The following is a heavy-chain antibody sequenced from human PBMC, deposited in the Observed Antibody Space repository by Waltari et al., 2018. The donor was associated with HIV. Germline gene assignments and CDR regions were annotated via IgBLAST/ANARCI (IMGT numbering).Heavy chain of an antibody. CDR3: ARHVYCSSTSCYGAFDI. Sequence: EVKLVQTGAEVYKPGESRKSCCKVYGYSFTSYWIGWVRKLAGKGLAWMGIIFPRDSDTRYRPSFQGQVTLSADKSISTAYLQWSSLKASDTAMYYCARHVYCSSTSCYGAFDIWGQGTMVTVSS. D-gene: IGHD2-2*01. CDR2: IFPRDSDT. CDR1: GYSFTSYW. J-gene: IGHJ3*02. V-gene: IGHV5-51*01.